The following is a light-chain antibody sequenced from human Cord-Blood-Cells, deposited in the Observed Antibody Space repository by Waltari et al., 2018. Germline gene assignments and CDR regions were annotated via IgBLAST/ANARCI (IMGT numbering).Light chain of an antibody. CDR1: SSDVGGSNY. CDR3: CSYAGSYTWV. J-gene: IGLJ3*02. V-gene: IGLV2-11*01. CDR2: DLS. Sequence: QSALTQPRSVSGSPGQSVTIPCTGTSSDVGGSNYVSWYQQHPGKAPKLMIYDLSKRPSGVPDRFSGSKSGNTASLTISGLQAEDEADYYCCSYAGSYTWVFGGGTKLTVL.